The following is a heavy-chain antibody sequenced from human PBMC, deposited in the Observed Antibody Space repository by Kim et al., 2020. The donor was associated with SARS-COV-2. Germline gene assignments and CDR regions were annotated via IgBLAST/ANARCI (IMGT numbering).Heavy chain of an antibody. CDR3: ARGSSWTLFDY. CDR1: GGSFSGYY. V-gene: IGHV4-34*01. D-gene: IGHD6-13*01. Sequence: SETLSLTCAVYGGSFSGYYWSWIRQPPGKGLEWIGEINHSGSTNYNPSLKSRVTISVDTSKNQFSLKLSSVTAADTAVYYCARGSSWTLFDYWGQGTLVTVSS. CDR2: INHSGST. J-gene: IGHJ4*02.